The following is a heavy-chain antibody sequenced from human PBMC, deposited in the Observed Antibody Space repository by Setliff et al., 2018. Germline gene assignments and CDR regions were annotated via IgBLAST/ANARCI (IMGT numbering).Heavy chain of an antibody. CDR1: GFSFSTNT. Sequence: PSETLRLSCTASGFSFSTNTMNWVRQAPGKGLEWVGEINHRGSTTYNPSLKSRVTISVDTSKDQFSLKVISMTAADTAVYYCARGRNIAARLLDSWGQGTLVTVSS. D-gene: IGHD6-6*01. V-gene: IGHV4-34*01. J-gene: IGHJ4*02. CDR2: INHRGST. CDR3: ARGRNIAARLLDS.